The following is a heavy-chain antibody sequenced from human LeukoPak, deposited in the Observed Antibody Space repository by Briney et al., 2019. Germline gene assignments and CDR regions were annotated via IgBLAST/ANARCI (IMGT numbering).Heavy chain of an antibody. CDR3: ARSGGSGSYYNVGWFDP. D-gene: IGHD3-10*01. Sequence: SVKVSCKASGGTFSSYAISWVRQAPGQGLEWMGGIIPLFGTADYIQKFQGRVTITADESTNTAYMELSSLRSEDTAVYYCARSGGSGSYYNVGWFDPWGQGTLVTVSS. CDR1: GGTFSSYA. V-gene: IGHV1-69*01. CDR2: IIPLFGTA. J-gene: IGHJ5*02.